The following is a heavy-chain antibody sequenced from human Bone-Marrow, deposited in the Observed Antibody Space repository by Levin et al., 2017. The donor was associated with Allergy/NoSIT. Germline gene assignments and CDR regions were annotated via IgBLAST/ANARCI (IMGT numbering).Heavy chain of an antibody. CDR3: ATGDVRY. J-gene: IGHJ4*02. V-gene: IGHV3-30*03. CDR2: ISEDGSNK. D-gene: IGHD2-21*02. CDR1: GLTYSRYP. Sequence: PGGSLRLSCEVSGLTYSRYPMHWVRQRPGKGLEWVGVISEDGSNKHYVDSVKGRFTISKDNSKNTLQLQMNNLKVDDTAVYFCATGDVRYWGQGTLVTVSS.